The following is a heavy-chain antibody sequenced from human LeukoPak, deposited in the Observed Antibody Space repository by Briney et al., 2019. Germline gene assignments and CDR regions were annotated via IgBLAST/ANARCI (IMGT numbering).Heavy chain of an antibody. CDR3: AKGDSRGYYGRIDY. CDR1: GFTFDDYA. CDR2: MSWNSDRI. D-gene: IGHD3-22*01. Sequence: GRSLRLSCTASGFTFDDYAMHWVRQAPGKGLEWVSGMSWNSDRIGYADSVKGRFTISRDNARNSLYLQMNSLRLEDTALYYCAKGDSRGYYGRIDYWGQGTLVTVSS. J-gene: IGHJ4*02. V-gene: IGHV3-9*01.